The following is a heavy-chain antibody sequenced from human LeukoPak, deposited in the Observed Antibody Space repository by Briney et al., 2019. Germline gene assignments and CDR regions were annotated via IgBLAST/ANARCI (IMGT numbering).Heavy chain of an antibody. CDR1: GDSINNYY. CDR3: ARRFGFMITFGGVSYFDY. J-gene: IGHJ4*02. V-gene: IGHV4-59*08. Sequence: SETLSLTCTVSGDSINNYYWSWIRQPPGKGLEWIGNINYSGSTNSNPSLKSRVTISVDTSKNQFSLKLTSVTAADTAVYYCARRFGFMITFGGVSYFDYWGQGTLVTVSS. CDR2: INYSGST. D-gene: IGHD3-16*01.